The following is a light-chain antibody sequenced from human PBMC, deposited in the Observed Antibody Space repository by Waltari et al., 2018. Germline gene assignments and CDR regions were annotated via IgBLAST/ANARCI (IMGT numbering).Light chain of an antibody. J-gene: IGLJ3*02. V-gene: IGLV1-40*01. CDR3: QSFDTSLSGATV. CDR1: LSNIGAGYD. Sequence: QSVLTQPPSVSGAPGQRVTIPCPGSLSNIGAGYDVHWSQQLPGTAPKLLIYRNNNRPSGVPDRFSGSKSGTSASLAITGLQAEDEADYYCQSFDTSLSGATVFGGGTKLTVL. CDR2: RNN.